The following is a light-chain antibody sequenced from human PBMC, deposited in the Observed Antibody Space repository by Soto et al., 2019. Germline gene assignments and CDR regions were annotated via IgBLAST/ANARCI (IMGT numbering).Light chain of an antibody. CDR3: KQYGSSPLT. CDR2: GAS. J-gene: IGKJ1*01. Sequence: EIVLTQSPGTLSLSPGERATLSCRASQSVSSSYLAWYQQKPGQAPRLLIYGASSRATGIPDRFSGSGSGTDFTINIRRLETEDFAVYYCKQYGSSPLTFGQGTKVDIK. CDR1: QSVSSSY. V-gene: IGKV3-20*01.